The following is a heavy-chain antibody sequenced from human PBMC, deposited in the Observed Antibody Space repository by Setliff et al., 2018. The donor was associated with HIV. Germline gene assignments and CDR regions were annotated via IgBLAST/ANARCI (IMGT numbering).Heavy chain of an antibody. CDR3: AGSRGYFVWGSSLAY. Sequence: LRLSCAASGFTFSSYWMSWVRQAPGKGLEWVANINQNGREKYYVDSVKGRFTISRDNAKDSLYLQMNSLRGEDTAVYYCAGSRGYFVWGSSLAYWGQGTLVTVSS. J-gene: IGHJ4*02. V-gene: IGHV3-7*01. CDR1: GFTFSSYW. CDR2: INQNGREK. D-gene: IGHD3-16*01.